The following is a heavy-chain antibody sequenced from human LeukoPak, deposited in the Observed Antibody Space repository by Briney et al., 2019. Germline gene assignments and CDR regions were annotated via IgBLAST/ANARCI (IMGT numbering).Heavy chain of an antibody. CDR1: GFTVINNY. Sequence: GGSLRLSCVVSGFTVINNYMSWVRQGPGKGLEWVSVLYSGGSAYYADSVKGRFTISRDNSKNTLYLQMNSLRVEDTAVYYCARGDSSGYYLSRYYYGMDVWGQGTTVTVSS. D-gene: IGHD3-22*01. J-gene: IGHJ6*02. CDR3: ARGDSSGYYLSRYYYGMDV. CDR2: LYSGGSA. V-gene: IGHV3-53*01.